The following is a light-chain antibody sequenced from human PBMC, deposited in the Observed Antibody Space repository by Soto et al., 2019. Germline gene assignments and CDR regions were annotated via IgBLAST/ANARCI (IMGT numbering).Light chain of an antibody. Sequence: IQLTQSPPSLSASVGDRVTITCRASQGISSYLAWYQQKPGKAPKLLFYAASTLQSGVPSRFSGSGSGTDFTLTIRSLQPEDFATYYCEQLNSYPITVGQGTRLEI. CDR3: EQLNSYPIT. V-gene: IGKV1-9*01. J-gene: IGKJ5*01. CDR2: AAS. CDR1: QGISSY.